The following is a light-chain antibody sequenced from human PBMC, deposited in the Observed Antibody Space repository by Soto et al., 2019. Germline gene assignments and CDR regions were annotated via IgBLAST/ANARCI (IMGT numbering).Light chain of an antibody. J-gene: IGKJ3*01. CDR2: AAS. CDR3: QQLSTNPLT. Sequence: ILLSQPPSSLSSSVGNTVIISYLASQDNSNHLAWYQQKPGKAPNLLIYAASSLQSGVPSRFSGSGSGADFTLTISSLQPEDFATYYCQQLSTNPLTFCPGTMVDI. CDR1: QDNSNH. V-gene: IGKV1-9*01.